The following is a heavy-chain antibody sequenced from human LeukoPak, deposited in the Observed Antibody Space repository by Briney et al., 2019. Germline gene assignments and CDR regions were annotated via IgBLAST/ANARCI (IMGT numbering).Heavy chain of an antibody. J-gene: IGHJ4*02. Sequence: SQTLSLTCTVSGGSISSGDHYWSWIRQPPGKGLEWIGYIYYSGSTYYNPSLKSRVTISVDTSKNQFSLKLSSVTAADTAVYYCARTYYDFWSGYSHRPPIDYWGQGTLVTVSS. V-gene: IGHV4-30-4*08. CDR3: ARTYYDFWSGYSHRPPIDY. D-gene: IGHD3-3*01. CDR1: GGSISSGDHY. CDR2: IYYSGST.